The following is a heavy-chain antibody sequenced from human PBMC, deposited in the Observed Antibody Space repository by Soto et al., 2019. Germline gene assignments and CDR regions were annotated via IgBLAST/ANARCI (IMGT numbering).Heavy chain of an antibody. CDR1: GFTFSSYG. Sequence: GGSLRLSCAASGFTFSSYGMHWVRQAPGKGLEWVAVISYDGSNKYYADSVKGRFTISRDNSKNTLYLQMNSLRAEDKAVYYCATADILGIAVAGILRFDPWGQGTLVTVSS. J-gene: IGHJ5*02. V-gene: IGHV3-30*03. D-gene: IGHD6-19*01. CDR3: ATADILGIAVAGILRFDP. CDR2: ISYDGSNK.